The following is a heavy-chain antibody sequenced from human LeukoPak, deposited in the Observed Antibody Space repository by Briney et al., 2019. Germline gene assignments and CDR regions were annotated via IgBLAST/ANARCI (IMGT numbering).Heavy chain of an antibody. V-gene: IGHV3-23*01. CDR2: ISGSSGST. Sequence: PGGSLRLSCAASGFTFSSYAMSWVRQAPEKGLEWVSTISGSSGSTYYADSVKGRFTISRDNSKNTLYLQMNSLRAEDTAIYYCAKGGGSYYRGSFDYWGQGTLVTVSS. CDR3: AKGGGSYYRGSFDY. CDR1: GFTFSSYA. D-gene: IGHD1-26*01. J-gene: IGHJ4*02.